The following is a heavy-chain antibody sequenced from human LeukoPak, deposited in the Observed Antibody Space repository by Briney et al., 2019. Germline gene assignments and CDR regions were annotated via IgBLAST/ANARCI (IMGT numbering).Heavy chain of an antibody. V-gene: IGHV4-59*01. CDR2: IYCSGRT. CDR1: CGSISSYY. CDR3: AREVGATADGAFDI. Sequence: SETLSLACTVSCGSISSYYWSSVRQPPGKGLEWIGYIYCSGRTNYNPSLKRRVTISVDTSKNQFSLKLSSVTAADTAVYYCAREVGATADGAFDIWGQGTMVTVSS. D-gene: IGHD1-26*01. J-gene: IGHJ3*02.